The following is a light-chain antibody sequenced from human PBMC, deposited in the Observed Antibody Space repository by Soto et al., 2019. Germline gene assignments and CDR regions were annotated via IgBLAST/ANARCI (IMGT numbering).Light chain of an antibody. CDR3: QQYGTSPRT. CDR2: GAS. J-gene: IGKJ2*01. Sequence: EIVLTQSPGTLSLARGERATLSCRASQSVTSNYLAWYQHKPGQAPRLLIYGASSRATGIPDRFSGSGAGTDFVLTISRLEPEDFAVYYCQQYGTSPRTFGQGTKLEIK. CDR1: QSVTSNY. V-gene: IGKV3-20*01.